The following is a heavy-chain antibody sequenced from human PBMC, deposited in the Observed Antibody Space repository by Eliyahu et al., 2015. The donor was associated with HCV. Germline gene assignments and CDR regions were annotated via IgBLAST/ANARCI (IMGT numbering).Heavy chain of an antibody. V-gene: IGHV3-23*04. D-gene: IGHD3-10*01. J-gene: IGHJ3*02. Sequence: EVQLVESGGGLVQPGGSLRLSCAASGFTFSSYAMSWVRQAPGKGLEWVSAISGSGGSTYYADSVKGRFTISRDNSKNTLYLQMNSLRAEDTAVYYCAKPQITMVRTEYAFDIWGQGTMVTVSS. CDR3: AKPQITMVRTEYAFDI. CDR1: GFTFSSYA. CDR2: ISGSGGST.